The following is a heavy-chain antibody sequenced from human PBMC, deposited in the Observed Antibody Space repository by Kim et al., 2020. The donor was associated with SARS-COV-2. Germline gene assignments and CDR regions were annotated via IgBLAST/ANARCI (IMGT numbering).Heavy chain of an antibody. CDR1: GFTFSNYD. CDR2: SVNNGMT. CDR3: AKRPIRGYLYGYSYHDS. Sequence: GGSLRLSCAASGFTFSNYDMAWVRQPPGKGPEWVSASVNNGMTFYADSVKGRFTISRDNSKNMLYLQMNGLRVEDTAVYYCAKRPIRGYLYGYSYHDSWGQGTLVTVSS. V-gene: IGHV3-23*01. J-gene: IGHJ4*02. D-gene: IGHD5-18*01.